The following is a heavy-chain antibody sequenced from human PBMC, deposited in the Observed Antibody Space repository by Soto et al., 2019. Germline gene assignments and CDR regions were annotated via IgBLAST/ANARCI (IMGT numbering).Heavy chain of an antibody. CDR2: IGTAGDT. CDR3: AREGFPGAFDI. Sequence: PVGSLRLSCAASGFTFSSYDMHWVRQATGKGLEWVSAIGTAGDTYYPGSVKGRFTISRENAKNSLYLQMNSLRAGDTAVYYCAREGFPGAFDIWGQGTMVTVSS. CDR1: GFTFSSYD. V-gene: IGHV3-13*01. J-gene: IGHJ3*02.